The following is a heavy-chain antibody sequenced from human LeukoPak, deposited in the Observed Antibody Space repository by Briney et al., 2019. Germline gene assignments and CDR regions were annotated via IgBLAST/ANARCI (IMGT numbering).Heavy chain of an antibody. J-gene: IGHJ4*02. CDR2: INHSGST. V-gene: IGHV4-34*01. Sequence: SETLSLTCAVYGGSFSGYYWSWIRQPPGKGLEWIGEINHSGSTNYNPSLKSRVTISVDTSKNQFSLKLSSVTAADTAVYYCAREGPSRRLWSSSWTKIDYWGQGTLVTVFS. CDR1: GGSFSGYY. D-gene: IGHD6-13*01. CDR3: AREGPSRRLWSSSWTKIDY.